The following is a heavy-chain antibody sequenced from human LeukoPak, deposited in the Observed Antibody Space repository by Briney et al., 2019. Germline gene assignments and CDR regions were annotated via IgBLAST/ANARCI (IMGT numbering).Heavy chain of an antibody. CDR1: GFTFSSYE. CDR3: ARLGYYYGPDYYYYMDV. Sequence: GGSLRLSCAASGFTFSSYEMNWVRQAPGKGLEWVSYISSSGSTIYYADSVKGRFTISRDNAKNSLYLQMNSLRAEDTAVYYCARLGYYYGPDYYYYMDVWGKGTTVTISS. J-gene: IGHJ6*03. V-gene: IGHV3-48*03. D-gene: IGHD3-10*01. CDR2: ISSSGSTI.